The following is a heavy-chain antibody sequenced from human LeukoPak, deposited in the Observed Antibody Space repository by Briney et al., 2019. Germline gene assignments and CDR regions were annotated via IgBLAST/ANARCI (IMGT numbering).Heavy chain of an antibody. J-gene: IGHJ4*02. CDR3: ARWYSSGWYSDY. CDR2: VSGTSEYI. D-gene: IGHD6-19*01. V-gene: IGHV3-21*06. CDR1: GFSFSTYS. Sequence: GGSLRLSCAASGFSFSTYSMIWVRQAPGKGLEWVSSVSGTSEYIYYADSVRGRFTISRDNAKNTVYLQMDSLRAEDTAVYYCARWYSSGWYSDYWGQGTLVTVSS.